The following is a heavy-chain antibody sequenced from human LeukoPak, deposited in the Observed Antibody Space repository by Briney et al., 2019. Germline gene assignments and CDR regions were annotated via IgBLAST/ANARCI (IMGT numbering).Heavy chain of an antibody. CDR2: INHSGST. V-gene: IGHV4-34*01. CDR3: ARGRWEIADY. D-gene: IGHD1-26*01. Sequence: SETLSLTCAGYGESFSGYYWSWIRQPPGKGLEWIGEINHSGSTNYNPSLKSRITISVDMSKNQFSLKLSSVTAADTAVYYCARGRWEIADYWGQGTLVTVSS. CDR1: GESFSGYY. J-gene: IGHJ4*02.